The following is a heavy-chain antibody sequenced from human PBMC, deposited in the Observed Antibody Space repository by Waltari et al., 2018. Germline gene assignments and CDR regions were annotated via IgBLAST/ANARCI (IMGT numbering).Heavy chain of an antibody. D-gene: IGHD2-15*01. CDR1: GITFSGYA. Sequence: EVQLLESGGGLVQPGGSLRLSCAASGITFSGYAMSWVRQAPGKGLEWVSFISGGGTGTYYVDSVKGRFTISRDNSKSTVYLQMTSLRAEDTAVYYCARCTGGSCYGFDYWGQGTLVTVSS. CDR2: ISGGGTGT. CDR3: ARCTGGSCYGFDY. J-gene: IGHJ4*02. V-gene: IGHV3-23*03.